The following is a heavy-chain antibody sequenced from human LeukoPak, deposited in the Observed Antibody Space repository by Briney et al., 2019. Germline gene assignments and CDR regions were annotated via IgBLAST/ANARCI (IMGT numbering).Heavy chain of an antibody. CDR3: AREDCSGGSCYSDLNASDI. D-gene: IGHD2-15*01. J-gene: IGHJ3*02. CDR2: ISYDGSNK. V-gene: IGHV3-30*04. Sequence: GRSLRLSCAASGFTFSSYAMHWVRQAPGKGLEWVAVISYDGSNKYYADSVKGRFTISRDNSKNTLYLQMNSLRAEDTAVYYCAREDCSGGSCYSDLNASDIWGQGTMVTVSS. CDR1: GFTFSSYA.